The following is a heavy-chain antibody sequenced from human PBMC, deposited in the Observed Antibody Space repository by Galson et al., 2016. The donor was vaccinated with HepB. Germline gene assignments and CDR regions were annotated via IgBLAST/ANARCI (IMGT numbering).Heavy chain of an antibody. D-gene: IGHD1-20*01. CDR1: GLTFSDAW. CDR3: TNFYSGY. V-gene: IGHV3-15*01. Sequence: SLRLSCAVSGLTFSDAWMTWVRQAPGKGLEWVGHVKSKTHGGTTDYAAPVKDRFTISRDDSEDTAYLQMNSLKTEDTAVYFCTNFYSGYWGQGTLVTASS. CDR2: VKSKTHGGTT. J-gene: IGHJ4*02.